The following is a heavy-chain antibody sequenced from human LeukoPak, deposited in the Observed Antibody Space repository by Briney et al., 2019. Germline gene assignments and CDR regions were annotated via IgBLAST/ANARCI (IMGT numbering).Heavy chain of an antibody. D-gene: IGHD6-13*01. Sequence: PGGSLRLPCAASGFTAITNYMSWVRQAPGKGLQWVSVIYTDGSTYYADSVKGRFTISRDNSKNTLYLQINSLRAEDTAVYYCARGGSSWSALNYFDYWGQGTLVTVSS. CDR1: GFTAITNY. J-gene: IGHJ4*02. CDR2: IYTDGST. V-gene: IGHV3-53*01. CDR3: ARGGSSWSALNYFDY.